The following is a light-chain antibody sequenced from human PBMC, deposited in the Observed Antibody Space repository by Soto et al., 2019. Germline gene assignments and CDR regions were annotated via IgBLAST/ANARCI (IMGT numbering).Light chain of an antibody. Sequence: EIVLTQSPGTLSLSQGDSATLSCRASQSVSSTFLAWYQQKPGQAPRLLIYGASSRATGIPDRFSGSGPGTDFTLTISRLEPEDFAVYYCQQYGSSPITFGPGTKVDI. J-gene: IGKJ3*01. CDR2: GAS. CDR1: QSVSSTF. CDR3: QQYGSSPIT. V-gene: IGKV3-20*01.